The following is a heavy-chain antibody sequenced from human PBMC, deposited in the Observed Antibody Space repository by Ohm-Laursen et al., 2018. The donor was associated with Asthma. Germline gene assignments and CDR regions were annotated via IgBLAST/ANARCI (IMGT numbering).Heavy chain of an antibody. Sequence: SLRLSCAASGFTFSNQAMSWVRQAPGKGLEWVSAISGSGGSTYYADSVKGRFTISRDNSKNTLYLQMNSLRAEDTAVYYCANSNSQWLVPTFDYWGQGTLVTVSS. CDR1: GFTFSNQA. CDR2: ISGSGGST. CDR3: ANSNSQWLVPTFDY. J-gene: IGHJ4*02. D-gene: IGHD6-19*01. V-gene: IGHV3-23*01.